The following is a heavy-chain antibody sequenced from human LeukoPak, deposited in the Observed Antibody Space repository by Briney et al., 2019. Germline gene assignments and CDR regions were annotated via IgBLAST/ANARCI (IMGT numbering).Heavy chain of an antibody. V-gene: IGHV5-51*01. J-gene: IGHJ4*02. CDR3: ARPRGAGPFDC. D-gene: IGHD6-19*01. CDR2: IFPGDSDT. CDR1: GYNFANYW. Sequence: GESLQISCQGSGYNFANYWIGWVRQMPGKGLEWVGIIFPGDSDTRYSPSFQGQVTISADKSISTAYLQWSSLKASDTAMYYCARPRGAGPFDCWGQGTLVTVSS.